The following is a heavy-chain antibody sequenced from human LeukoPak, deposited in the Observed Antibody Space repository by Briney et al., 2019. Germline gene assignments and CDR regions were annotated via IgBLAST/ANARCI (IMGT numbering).Heavy chain of an antibody. CDR3: ARKAYCYDSSGYYGYFDY. CDR1: GGSISSSNW. V-gene: IGHV4-4*02. CDR2: IYHSGST. Sequence: PSETLSLTCAVSGGSISSSNWWSWVRQPPGKGLEWIGEIYHSGSTYYNPSLKSRVTISVDTSKNQFSLKLSSVTAADTAVYYCARKAYCYDSSGYYGYFDYWGQGTLVTVSS. D-gene: IGHD3-22*01. J-gene: IGHJ4*02.